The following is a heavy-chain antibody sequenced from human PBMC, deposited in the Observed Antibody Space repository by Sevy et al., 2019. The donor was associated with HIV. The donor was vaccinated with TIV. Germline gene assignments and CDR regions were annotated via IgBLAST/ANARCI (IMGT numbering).Heavy chain of an antibody. D-gene: IGHD4-17*01. CDR3: ARDPRIYGDYLLAYFDY. J-gene: IGHJ4*02. V-gene: IGHV3-33*01. CDR1: GFTPNTYG. Sequence: GGSLRLSCAASGFTPNTYGMHWVRQAPGKGLEWVAVIWYDGKNKYYADSVKGRFTISRDNSKNTLFLQMDSLRAEDTAFYYCARDPRIYGDYLLAYFDYWGQGTQVTVSS. CDR2: IWYDGKNK.